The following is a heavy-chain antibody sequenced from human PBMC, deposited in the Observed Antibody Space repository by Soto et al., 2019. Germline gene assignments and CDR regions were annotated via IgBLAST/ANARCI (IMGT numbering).Heavy chain of an antibody. J-gene: IGHJ4*02. V-gene: IGHV4-34*01. Sequence: SETLSLTCAVYGGSFSGYYWSWIRQPPGKGLEWIGEINHSGSTNYNPSLKSRVTISVDTSKNQFSLKLSSVTAADTAVYYCARVSLSSSWFFDYWGQGTLVTVSS. D-gene: IGHD6-13*01. CDR1: GGSFSGYY. CDR2: INHSGST. CDR3: ARVSLSSSWFFDY.